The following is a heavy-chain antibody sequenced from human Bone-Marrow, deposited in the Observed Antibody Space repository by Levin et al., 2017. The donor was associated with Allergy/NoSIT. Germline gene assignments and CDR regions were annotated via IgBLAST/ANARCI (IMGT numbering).Heavy chain of an antibody. CDR2: IIPIFGPT. V-gene: IGHV1-69*01. J-gene: IGHJ4*02. Sequence: KISCKASGGTFSNYAINWVRQAPGQGLEWMGGIIPIFGPTIYTQKFQGRVTFTADESTSTAYMDLNSLTSEDTAVYFCARGGPLRPGTGTFNYWGQGTLVTVSS. D-gene: IGHD3-10*01. CDR1: GGTFSNYA. CDR3: ARGGPLRPGTGTFNY.